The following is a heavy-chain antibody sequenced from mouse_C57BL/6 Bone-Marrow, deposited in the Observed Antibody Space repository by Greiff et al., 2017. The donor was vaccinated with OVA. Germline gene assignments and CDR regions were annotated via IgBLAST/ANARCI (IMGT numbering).Heavy chain of an antibody. J-gene: IGHJ4*01. Sequence: QVQLQQPGAELVKPGASVKLSCKASGYTFTSYWMHWVKQRPGQGLEWIGMIHPNSGSTNYNEKFKSKATLTVDKSSSTAYMQLSSLTSEDSAVYYGASWYYSSSLDAMDYWVQGTSVTVSS. V-gene: IGHV1-64*01. CDR1: GYTFTSYW. CDR3: ASWYYSSSLDAMDY. CDR2: IHPNSGST. D-gene: IGHD1-1*01.